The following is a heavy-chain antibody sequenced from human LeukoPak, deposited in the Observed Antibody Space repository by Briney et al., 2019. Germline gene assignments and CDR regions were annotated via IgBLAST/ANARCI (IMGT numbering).Heavy chain of an antibody. CDR2: IYSGGST. J-gene: IGHJ4*02. Sequence: PGRSLRLSCAASGFTVSSNYMSWVRQAPGKGLEWVSVIYSGGSTYYADSVKGRFTISRDNSKNTLYLQMNSLRAEDTAVYYCASHRSGYWHYWGQGTLVTVSS. V-gene: IGHV3-53*01. D-gene: IGHD3-22*01. CDR3: ASHRSGYWHY. CDR1: GFTVSSNY.